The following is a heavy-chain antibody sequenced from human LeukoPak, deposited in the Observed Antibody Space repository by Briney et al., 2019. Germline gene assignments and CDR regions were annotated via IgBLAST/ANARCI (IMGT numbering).Heavy chain of an antibody. J-gene: IGHJ4*02. CDR2: INPNSGGT. Sequence: ASVKVSCKASGYTFTGYYMHWVRQAPGQGLEWMGWINPNSGGTNYAQKFQGRVTMTRDTSISTAYMELSRLRSDDTAVYYCARGFLYCTNGVCPFDYWGQGILVTVSP. CDR3: ARGFLYCTNGVCPFDY. CDR1: GYTFTGYY. V-gene: IGHV1-2*02. D-gene: IGHD2-8*01.